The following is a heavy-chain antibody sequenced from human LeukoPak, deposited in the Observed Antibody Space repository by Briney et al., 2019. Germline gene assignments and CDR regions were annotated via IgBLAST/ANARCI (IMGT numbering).Heavy chain of an antibody. CDR1: GGSISSSSYY. CDR3: ARGRGSYSSGWWRSRRSNWFDP. V-gene: IGHV4-39*07. CDR2: IYYSGST. Sequence: PSETLSLTCTVSGGSISSSSYYWGWIRQPPGKGLEWIGSIYYSGSTYYNPSLKSRVTISVDTSKNQFSLKLSSVTAADTAVYYCARGRGSYSSGWWRSRRSNWFDPWGQGTLVTVSS. D-gene: IGHD6-19*01. J-gene: IGHJ5*02.